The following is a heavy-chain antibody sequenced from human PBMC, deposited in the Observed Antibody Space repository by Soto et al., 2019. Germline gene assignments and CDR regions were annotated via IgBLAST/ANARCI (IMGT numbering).Heavy chain of an antibody. CDR3: ARSRAGGTWEQYPSFYFDY. J-gene: IGHJ4*02. CDR1: GYTFTNYG. D-gene: IGHD1-26*01. V-gene: IGHV1-18*01. Sequence: QVLLVQSGAEVKKPGASVKVACKASGYTFTNYGISWVRQAPGQGLEWLGWISTYNGDRDFAQKVQGRVTMTTDTSTTTAYMELRSLRFDDTAVYYCARSRAGGTWEQYPSFYFDYWGQGALVTVSS. CDR2: ISTYNGDR.